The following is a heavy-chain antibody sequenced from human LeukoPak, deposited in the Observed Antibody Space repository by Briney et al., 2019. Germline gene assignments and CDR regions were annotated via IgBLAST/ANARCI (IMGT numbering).Heavy chain of an antibody. CDR1: GFTFSGYT. CDR2: ISYDGSNK. J-gene: IGHJ4*02. D-gene: IGHD2/OR15-2a*01. Sequence: GGSLRLSCVASGFTFSGYTMNWVRQAPGKGLEWVALISYDGSNKYYADSVKGRFTISRDNSKNTLYLHVTSLRAEDTAVYYWAKGVDYCIFFTCYPFDYWGRETLVTVS. CDR3: AKGVDYCIFFTCYPFDY. V-gene: IGHV3-30*18.